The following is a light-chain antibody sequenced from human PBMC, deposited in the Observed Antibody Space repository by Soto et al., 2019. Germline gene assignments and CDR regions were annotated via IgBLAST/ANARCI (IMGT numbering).Light chain of an antibody. V-gene: IGLV2-14*01. CDR3: SSYTSSSTMV. Sequence: QSSLTQPASVSGSPGQSITISCTGTNSDVGGYNYVSWYQQNPGKAPKLMIYEVSNRPSAVSNRFSGSKSGSTASLTISGLQAVDEADYYCSSYTSSSTMVFGGGTKLTVL. CDR2: EVS. CDR1: NSDVGGYNY. J-gene: IGLJ2*01.